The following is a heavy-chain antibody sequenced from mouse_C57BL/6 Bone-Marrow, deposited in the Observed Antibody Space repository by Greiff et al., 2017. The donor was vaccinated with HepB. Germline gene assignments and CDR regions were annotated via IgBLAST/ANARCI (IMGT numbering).Heavy chain of an antibody. D-gene: IGHD1-1*01. V-gene: IGHV1-19*01. CDR2: INPYNGGT. Sequence: VQLQQSGPVLVKPGASVKMSCKASGYTFTDYYMNWVKQSHGKSLEWIGVINPYNGGTSYNQKFKGKATLTVDKSSSTAYMELNSLTSEDSAVYYCAREGYYYGSSYENYFDYWGQGTTLTVSS. CDR3: AREGYYYGSSYENYFDY. J-gene: IGHJ2*01. CDR1: GYTFTDYY.